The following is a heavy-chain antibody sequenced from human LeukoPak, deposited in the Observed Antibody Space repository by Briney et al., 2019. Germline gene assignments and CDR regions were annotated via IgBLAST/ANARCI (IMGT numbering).Heavy chain of an antibody. CDR1: GFAFSSHA. Sequence: PGGSLRLSCAASGFAFSSHAMHWVRQAPGEGLEWVAVISYDENTKYYADSVKGRFTISRDNSRNTLYLQMNSLRADDTALYYCARDLYSSSSVNWFDPWGQGTLVTVSS. V-gene: IGHV3-30*04. CDR2: ISYDENTK. J-gene: IGHJ5*02. D-gene: IGHD6-6*01. CDR3: ARDLYSSSSVNWFDP.